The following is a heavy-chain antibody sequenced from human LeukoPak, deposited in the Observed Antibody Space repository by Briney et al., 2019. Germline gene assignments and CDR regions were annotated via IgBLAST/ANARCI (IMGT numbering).Heavy chain of an antibody. V-gene: IGHV4-59*12. J-gene: IGHJ4*02. D-gene: IGHD3-22*01. Sequence: SETLSLTCNVSGGSISSYYWSWIRQAPGKGLEWMGDIYHSGSTNYNPSLKSRVTVSVDTSKNQFSLKLSSVTAADTAVYYCARSHYYDSSGYYGLYFDYWGQGTLVTVSS. CDR2: IYHSGST. CDR3: ARSHYYDSSGYYGLYFDY. CDR1: GGSISSYY.